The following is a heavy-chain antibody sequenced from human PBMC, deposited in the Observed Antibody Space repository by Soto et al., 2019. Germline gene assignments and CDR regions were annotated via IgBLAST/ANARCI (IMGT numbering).Heavy chain of an antibody. CDR1: GGTFSSYA. D-gene: IGHD2-8*01. J-gene: IGHJ2*01. CDR3: ARVLGYCTNGVCYRGPPSYWYFDL. V-gene: IGHV1-69*01. Sequence: QVQLVQSGAEVKKPGSSVKVSCKASGGTFSSYAISWVRQAPGQGLEWMGGIIPIFGTANYAQKFQGRVTITADESTSTAYMELSSLRSEDTAVYYCARVLGYCTNGVCYRGPPSYWYFDLWGRGTLVTVSS. CDR2: IIPIFGTA.